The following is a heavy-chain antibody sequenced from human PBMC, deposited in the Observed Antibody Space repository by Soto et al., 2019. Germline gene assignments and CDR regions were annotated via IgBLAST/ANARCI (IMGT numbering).Heavy chain of an antibody. CDR1: GRSINSGGYY. CDR2: IYYSGST. Sequence: QVQLQESGPGLVKPSQTLSLTCTVSGRSINSGGYYWNWIRQHPGKGLEWIGYIYYSGSTYYNPSLKRRVTISVDTSKKQYSLKLSSVTAADTAVYDCARSVFPWGQGSLVTVSS. CDR3: ARSVFP. J-gene: IGHJ5*02. V-gene: IGHV4-31*03.